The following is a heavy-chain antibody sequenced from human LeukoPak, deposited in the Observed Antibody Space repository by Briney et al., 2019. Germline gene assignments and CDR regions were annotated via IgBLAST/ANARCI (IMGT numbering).Heavy chain of an antibody. V-gene: IGHV1-2*02. CDR2: INPKSGGT. Sequence: GASVKVSCKASGYTFTGYYMHWVRQAPGQGLEWMGWINPKSGGTNYAQKFQGRVTMTRDTSISTAYMELGRLRSDDTAVYYCVPSADLYYFDYWGQGTQVTVSS. J-gene: IGHJ4*02. CDR1: GYTFTGYY. D-gene: IGHD2-2*01. CDR3: VPSADLYYFDY.